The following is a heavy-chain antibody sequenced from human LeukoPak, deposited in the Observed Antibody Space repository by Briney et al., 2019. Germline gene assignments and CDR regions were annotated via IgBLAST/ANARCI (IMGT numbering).Heavy chain of an antibody. J-gene: IGHJ6*02. Sequence: GGSLRLSCAASGFTFSSYTMSWVRQAPGKGLEWVANIKQDGSEKYYVDSVKGRFTTSRDNAKNSLYLQMNSLRAEDTAVYYCARDPLHYSLTYYYYGMDVWGQGTTVTVSS. D-gene: IGHD4-11*01. CDR2: IKQDGSEK. CDR1: GFTFSSYT. CDR3: ARDPLHYSLTYYYYGMDV. V-gene: IGHV3-7*01.